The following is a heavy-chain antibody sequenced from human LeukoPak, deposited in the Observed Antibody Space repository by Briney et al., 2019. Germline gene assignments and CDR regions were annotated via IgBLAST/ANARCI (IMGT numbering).Heavy chain of an antibody. D-gene: IGHD3-10*01. Sequence: SETLSLTCAVSGGSISSSKWWSWVRQPPGEGLEWIGEIYHSGGTNYNPSHKSRVTISVDKSKNQFSLKLSSVTAADTAVYYCASYMVRGIFDYWGQGTLVTVSS. CDR2: IYHSGGT. CDR3: ASYMVRGIFDY. J-gene: IGHJ4*02. V-gene: IGHV4-4*02. CDR1: GGSISSSKW.